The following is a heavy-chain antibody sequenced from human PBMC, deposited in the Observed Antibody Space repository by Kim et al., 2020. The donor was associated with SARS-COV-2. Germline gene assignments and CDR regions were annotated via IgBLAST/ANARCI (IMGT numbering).Heavy chain of an antibody. V-gene: IGHV3-33*01. CDR1: VLTFSHYG. Sequence: GGSLRLSCAASVLTFSHYGMHWVRQAPGKGLEWVSIIWYDGSRKKYADSVKCRFTISRDNSKNTLYLQMDSLRAEDTATYYCARSGGHYYSGPYYYNYYGLEVWGQGTRVTVSS. CDR2: IWYDGSRK. D-gene: IGHD5-12*01. CDR3: ARSGGHYYSGPYYYNYYGLEV. J-gene: IGHJ6*02.